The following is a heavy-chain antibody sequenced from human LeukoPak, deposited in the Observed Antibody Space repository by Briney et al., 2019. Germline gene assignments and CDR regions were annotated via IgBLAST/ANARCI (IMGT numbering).Heavy chain of an antibody. Sequence: SETLSLTCGVYGGSFSGYYWSWIRQSPGMGLDWIAEINHSGTTNYNPSLKSRVTISVDTSKNQFSLKLSSVTAADTAVYYCAREVPYGMDVWGQGTTVTVSS. J-gene: IGHJ6*02. V-gene: IGHV4-34*01. CDR2: INHSGTT. CDR1: GGSFSGYY. CDR3: AREVPYGMDV.